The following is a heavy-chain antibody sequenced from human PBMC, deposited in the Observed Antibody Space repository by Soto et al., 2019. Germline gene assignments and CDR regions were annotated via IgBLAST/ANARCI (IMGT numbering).Heavy chain of an antibody. CDR2: IYYSGST. J-gene: IGHJ6*02. CDR1: GGSISSGGYY. CDR3: ARDRSKYYYGMDV. Sequence: SSETLSLTCTVSGGSISSGGYYWSWIRQHPGKGLEWIGYIYYSGSTHYNPSLKSRVTISVDTSKNQFSLKLSSVTAADTAVYYCARDRSKYYYGMDVWGQGTTVTVSS. V-gene: IGHV4-31*03.